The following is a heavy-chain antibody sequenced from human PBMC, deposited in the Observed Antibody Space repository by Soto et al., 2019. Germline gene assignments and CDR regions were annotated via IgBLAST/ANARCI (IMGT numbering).Heavy chain of an antibody. V-gene: IGHV4-30-4*01. CDR3: ARDNSRDRGNFDY. CDR2: IYSSGST. Sequence: NPSETLSLTCTVSGDSISSGESYWSWIRQPPGKGLEWIGFIYSSGSTYYNPSLKSRITISVDTSKSQFSLKLNSLTAADTAVYYCARDNSRDRGNFDYWGRGTLVTVS. D-gene: IGHD3-10*01. J-gene: IGHJ4*02. CDR1: GDSISSGESY.